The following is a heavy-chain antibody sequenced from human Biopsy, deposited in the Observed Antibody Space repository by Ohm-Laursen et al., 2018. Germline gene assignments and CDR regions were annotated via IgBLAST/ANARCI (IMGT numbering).Heavy chain of an antibody. J-gene: IGHJ5*01. D-gene: IGHD2-15*01. Sequence: SLRLSCAASGFYFSNYAMSWVRQAPGKGLEWVGRIRDKANSYTTDYAASVKGRFTISRDDSKNSLYLQMNSLKTEDTALYYCARAGRYCSGGCCYSWFDSWGQGTLVTVSS. CDR1: GFYFSNYA. V-gene: IGHV3-72*01. CDR3: ARAGRYCSGGCCYSWFDS. CDR2: IRDKANSYTT.